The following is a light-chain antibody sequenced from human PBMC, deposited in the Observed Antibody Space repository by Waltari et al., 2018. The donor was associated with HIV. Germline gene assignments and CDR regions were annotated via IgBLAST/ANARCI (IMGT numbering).Light chain of an antibody. CDR3: QQYNNWPQT. CDR2: GAS. V-gene: IGKV3-15*01. J-gene: IGKJ2*01. Sequence: EIVLTQSPAILSVSPGERATLSCRARQNVNNNLAWYQQKNGQAPRLLIYGASARAADVPGRISGSGSGTEFTLTVSNLQSEDFAVYYCQQYNNWPQTFGQGTKVEIK. CDR1: QNVNNN.